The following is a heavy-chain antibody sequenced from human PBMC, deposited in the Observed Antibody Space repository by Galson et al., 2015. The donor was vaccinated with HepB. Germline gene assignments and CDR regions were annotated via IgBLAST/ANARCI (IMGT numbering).Heavy chain of an antibody. CDR3: ALSSGYADDWYFDL. CDR2: IKQDGSEK. CDR1: GFTFSSYW. V-gene: IGHV3-7*03. D-gene: IGHD3-22*01. Sequence: SLRLSCAASGFTFSSYWMSWVRQAPGKGLEWVANIKQDGSEKYYVDSVKGRFTISRDNAKNSLYLQMSSLKASDTAMYYCALSSGYADDWYFDLWGRGTLVTVSS. J-gene: IGHJ2*01.